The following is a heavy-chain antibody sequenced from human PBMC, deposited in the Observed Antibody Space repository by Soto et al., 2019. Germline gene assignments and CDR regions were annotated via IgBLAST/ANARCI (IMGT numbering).Heavy chain of an antibody. J-gene: IGHJ4*02. D-gene: IGHD2-2*01. CDR1: GFTFSSYS. V-gene: IGHV3-21*01. CDR3: ARGSTRYCSSTSCYLYFDY. CDR2: ISSSSSYI. Sequence: PGGSLRLSCAASGFTFSSYSMNWVRQAPGKGLEWVSSISSSSSYIYYADSVKGRFTISRDNAKNSLYLQMNSLRAEDTAVYYCARGSTRYCSSTSCYLYFDYWGQGTLVTVSS.